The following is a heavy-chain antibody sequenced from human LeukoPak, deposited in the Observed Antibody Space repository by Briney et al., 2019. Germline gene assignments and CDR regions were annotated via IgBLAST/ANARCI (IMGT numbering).Heavy chain of an antibody. CDR3: ARDFPPGIAVAGAFDI. Sequence: GASVKVSCKASGYTFTSYYMHWVRQAPGQGLEWMGIINPSGGSTSYAQKFQGRVTMTRDTSTSTVYMELSSLRSEDTAVYYCARDFPPGIAVAGAFDIWGQGTMVTVSS. J-gene: IGHJ3*02. V-gene: IGHV1-46*01. D-gene: IGHD6-19*01. CDR1: GYTFTSYY. CDR2: INPSGGST.